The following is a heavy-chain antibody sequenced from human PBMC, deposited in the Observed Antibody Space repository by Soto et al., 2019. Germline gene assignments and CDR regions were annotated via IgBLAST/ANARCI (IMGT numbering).Heavy chain of an antibody. CDR3: ARVEAVAGLYNYHGLDV. D-gene: IGHD6-19*01. CDR1: GGTFSNYA. CDR2: IVPIFGTT. J-gene: IGHJ6*04. V-gene: IGHV1-69*12. Sequence: QVQLVQSGAEVKKPGSSVKVSCKVSGGTFSNYAIDWVRLAPGHGLEWMGGIVPIFGTTYYTQKIQGRATIIADDSTTTAYLEMSSLRSEDTAIYYCARVEAVAGLYNYHGLDVWGKGTAVTVSS.